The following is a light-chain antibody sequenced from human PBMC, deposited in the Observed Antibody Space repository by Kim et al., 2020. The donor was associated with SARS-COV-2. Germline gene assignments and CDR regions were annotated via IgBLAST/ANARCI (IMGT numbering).Light chain of an antibody. Sequence: SASVGNRVHLTCRASQNVSPSLNWYQQQPGKAPKLLIYAISPVQSGVPSGFSDSGSETEFTLTISSLQPEDFAIYYCQQSHDFPYSFGQGTKLEI. CDR3: QQSHDFPYS. J-gene: IGKJ2*03. CDR2: AIS. V-gene: IGKV1-39*01. CDR1: QNVSPS.